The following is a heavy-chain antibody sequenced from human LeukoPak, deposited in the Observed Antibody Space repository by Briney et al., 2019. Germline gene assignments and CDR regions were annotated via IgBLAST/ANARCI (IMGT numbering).Heavy chain of an antibody. CDR2: INTDGSST. V-gene: IGHV3-74*01. J-gene: IGHJ6*03. CDR3: ARDQGLRGWSPGRGFYYYYYMDV. Sequence: PGGSLRLSCAASGFTFSSYWMHWVRQAPGKGLVWVSRINTDGSSTSYADSVKGRFTISRDNAKNTLYLQMNSLRAEDTAVYYCARDQGLRGWSPGRGFYYYYYMDVWGKGTTVTVSS. CDR1: GFTFSSYW. D-gene: IGHD6-19*01.